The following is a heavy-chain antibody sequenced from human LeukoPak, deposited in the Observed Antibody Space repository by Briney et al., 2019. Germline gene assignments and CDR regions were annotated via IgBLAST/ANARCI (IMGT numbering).Heavy chain of an antibody. J-gene: IGHJ4*02. CDR1: GFTFSSHA. CDR3: AKGVGEFGFRFDS. CDR2: ISGGGGST. D-gene: IGHD3-16*01. Sequence: PGGSLRLSCEVSGFTFSSHAMGWVRQAPGEGLEWVSVISGGGGSTYYADSPKGRFTISRDNSKNTLYLQMNSLTAADTAVYYCAKGVGEFGFRFDSWGQGTLVTVSS. V-gene: IGHV3-23*01.